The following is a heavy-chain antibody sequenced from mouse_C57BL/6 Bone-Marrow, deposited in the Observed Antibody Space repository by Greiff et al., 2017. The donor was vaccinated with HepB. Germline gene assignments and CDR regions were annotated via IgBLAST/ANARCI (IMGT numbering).Heavy chain of an antibody. Sequence: QVQLQQPGAELVKPGASVKMSCKASGYTFTSYWITWVKQRPGQGLEWIGDIYPGSGSNNYNEKFKSKATLTVDTSSSTAYMQLSSLTSEDSAVYYCARSGIRTTVDAMDYWGQGTSVTVSS. CDR1: GYTFTSYW. CDR3: ARSGIRTTVDAMDY. D-gene: IGHD1-1*01. V-gene: IGHV1-55*01. CDR2: IYPGSGSN. J-gene: IGHJ4*01.